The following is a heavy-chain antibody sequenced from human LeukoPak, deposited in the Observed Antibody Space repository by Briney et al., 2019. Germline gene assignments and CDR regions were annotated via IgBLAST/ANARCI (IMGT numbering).Heavy chain of an antibody. V-gene: IGHV4-38-2*01. Sequence: SETLSLTCAVSGYSISSGYYWGWIRQPPGKGLEWIGSIYHSGSTYYNPSLKSRVTISVDTSKNQFSLKLSSGTAADTAVYYCARSPERWLQLLIDYWGQGTLVTVSS. J-gene: IGHJ4*02. D-gene: IGHD5-24*01. CDR2: IYHSGST. CDR3: ARSPERWLQLLIDY. CDR1: GYSISSGYY.